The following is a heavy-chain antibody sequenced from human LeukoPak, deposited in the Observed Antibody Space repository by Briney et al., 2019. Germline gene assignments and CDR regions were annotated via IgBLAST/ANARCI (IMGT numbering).Heavy chain of an antibody. Sequence: PGGSLRLSCAASGFTFSSYSMNWVRQAPGKGLEWVSSISSSSSYIYYADSVKGRFTISRDNAKSSLYLQMNSLRAEDTAVYYCARIKVGATAADYWGQGTLVTVSS. CDR3: ARIKVGATAADY. CDR1: GFTFSSYS. D-gene: IGHD1-26*01. CDR2: ISSSSSYI. V-gene: IGHV3-21*01. J-gene: IGHJ4*02.